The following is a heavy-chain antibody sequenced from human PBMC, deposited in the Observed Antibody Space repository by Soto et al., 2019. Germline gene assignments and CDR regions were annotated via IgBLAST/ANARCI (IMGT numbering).Heavy chain of an antibody. J-gene: IGHJ4*02. CDR1: GFTFSSYW. D-gene: IGHD2-15*01. CDR2: INSDGSST. V-gene: IGHV3-74*01. Sequence: EVQLVESGGGLVQPGESLRLSCAASGFTFSSYWMHWVRQAPGKGLVWVSRINSDGSSTSYAGSVKGRFTISRDNAKNTLYLQMNSPSAEDTAVYYCVRTSLVVAAATREDYWGQGTLVTVSS. CDR3: VRTSLVVAAATREDY.